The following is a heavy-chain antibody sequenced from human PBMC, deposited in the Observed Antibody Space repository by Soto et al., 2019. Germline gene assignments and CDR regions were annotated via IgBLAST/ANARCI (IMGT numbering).Heavy chain of an antibody. Sequence: SETLSLTCTVSGGSISSSSYYWGWIRQPPGKGLEWIGSIYYSGSTYYNPSLKSRVTISVDTSKNQFSLKLSSVTAADTAVYYCARPPGPQIVGATTGGWFDPWGQGTLVTV. CDR2: IYYSGST. D-gene: IGHD1-26*01. CDR3: ARPPGPQIVGATTGGWFDP. V-gene: IGHV4-39*01. CDR1: GGSISSSSYY. J-gene: IGHJ5*02.